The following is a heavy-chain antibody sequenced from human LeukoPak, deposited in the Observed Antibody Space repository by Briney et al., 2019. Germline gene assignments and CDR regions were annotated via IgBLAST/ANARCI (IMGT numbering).Heavy chain of an antibody. CDR3: ARHLSEGWFDP. CDR2: IYYSGST. J-gene: IGHJ5*02. V-gene: IGHV4-59*01. Sequence: SETLSLTCSVSGGSISSNYWSWIRQPPGKGLEWIGYIYYSGSTNYNPSLKSRVTISVDTSKNQFSLKLSSVTAADPAVYYCARHLSEGWFDPWGQGTLVTVSS. CDR1: GGSISSNY.